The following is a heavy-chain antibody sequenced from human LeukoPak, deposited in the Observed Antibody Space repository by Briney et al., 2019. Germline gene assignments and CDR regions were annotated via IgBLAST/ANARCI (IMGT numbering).Heavy chain of an antibody. D-gene: IGHD3-9*01. CDR2: INPNRVGT. J-gene: IGHJ4*02. CDR1: GYTFTGYY. V-gene: IGHV1-2*02. Sequence: ASVKVSCKASGYTFTGYYMHWVRQAPGQGREWMGWINPNRVGTNYAQKFQGRVTMTRDTAISTAYMDLSRLRSDDTAVYYCARDRALTGYYDYWGEGTLVTVSS. CDR3: ARDRALTGYYDY.